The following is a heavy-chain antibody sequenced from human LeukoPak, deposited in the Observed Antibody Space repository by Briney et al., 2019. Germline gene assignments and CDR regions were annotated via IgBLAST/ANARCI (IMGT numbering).Heavy chain of an antibody. D-gene: IGHD3-10*01. V-gene: IGHV3-23*01. Sequence: GASVRPSHPPSGFIFNNYAMGWARQAPGRGLGWLSSISGTGVTAYYADSVKGPFAISRDNSKNTLYLQMSSLRAEDTALYYFAKDQRFGDLDDYRGQGTL. CDR2: ISGTGVTA. CDR1: GFIFNNYA. CDR3: AKDQRFGDLDDY. J-gene: IGHJ4*02.